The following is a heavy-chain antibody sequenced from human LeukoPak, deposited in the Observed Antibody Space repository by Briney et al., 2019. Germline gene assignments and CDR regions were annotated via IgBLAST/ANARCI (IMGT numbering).Heavy chain of an antibody. D-gene: IGHD1-26*01. CDR3: ARDIGGFFDS. Sequence: WGSVSLSCAASGFTVSSNFMSWVRQAPGKGLEWVSVIYSGGDTYDADSVKGRFTISRDSSKNTLYLQMNSLRAEDTAVYYCARDIGGFFDSWGQGPLVIVTA. J-gene: IGHJ4*02. CDR1: GFTVSSNF. V-gene: IGHV3-53*01. CDR2: IYSGGDT.